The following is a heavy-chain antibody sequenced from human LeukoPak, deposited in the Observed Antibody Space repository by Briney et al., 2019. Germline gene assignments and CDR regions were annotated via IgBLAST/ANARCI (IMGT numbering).Heavy chain of an antibody. CDR2: ISAYNGNT. J-gene: IGHJ5*02. D-gene: IGHD2-15*01. Sequence: ASVKVSCKASGYTFTDYAMNWVRQAPGQGLEWMGWISAYNGNTNYAQKLQGRVTMTTDTSTSTAYMELRSLRSEDMAVYYCARGYCSGGSCANWFDPWGQGTLVTVSS. V-gene: IGHV1-18*03. CDR3: ARGYCSGGSCANWFDP. CDR1: GYTFTDYA.